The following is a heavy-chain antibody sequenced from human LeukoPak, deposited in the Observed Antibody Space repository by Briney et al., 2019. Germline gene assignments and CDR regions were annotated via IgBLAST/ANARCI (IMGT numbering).Heavy chain of an antibody. Sequence: KPGGSLRLSCAASGFTFSNAWMSWVRQAPGKGLEWVGRIKSKTDGGTTDYAAPVKGRFTISRDDSKNTLYLQMNSLKTEDTAVYYCTTHSSGWSYFDYWGQGTLVTVSS. D-gene: IGHD6-19*01. CDR2: IKSKTDGGTT. J-gene: IGHJ4*02. V-gene: IGHV3-15*01. CDR1: GFTFSNAW. CDR3: TTHSSGWSYFDY.